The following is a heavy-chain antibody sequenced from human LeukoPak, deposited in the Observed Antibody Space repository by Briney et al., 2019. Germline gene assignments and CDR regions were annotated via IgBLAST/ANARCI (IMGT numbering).Heavy chain of an antibody. CDR1: GYTFTVYY. CDR3: ARYQPKRGYSYGYDY. Sequence: GASVTVSCTASGYTFTVYYMHWVRQAPGQGREWMGWINPKSGGTNYAQKFQGRVTMTRDTSISTAYMELSRLRSDDTAVYYCARYQPKRGYSYGYDYWGQETLVTVSS. CDR2: INPKSGGT. V-gene: IGHV1-2*02. D-gene: IGHD5-18*01. J-gene: IGHJ4*02.